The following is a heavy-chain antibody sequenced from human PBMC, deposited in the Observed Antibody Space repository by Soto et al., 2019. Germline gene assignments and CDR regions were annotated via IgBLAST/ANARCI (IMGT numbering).Heavy chain of an antibody. CDR3: AKVVGAVVVAGFDS. V-gene: IGHV3-7*01. CDR2: IDQDGSEK. J-gene: IGHJ4*02. CDR1: GFNFRLFL. D-gene: IGHD6-19*01. Sequence: GGSLRLSCAASGFNFRLFLMSWGRQAPGKGLEWVANIDQDGSEKQYLDSVRGRFAISRDNGRNSLYLQMDSLRAEDTAVYYCAKVVGAVVVAGFDSWGQGTLVTVSS.